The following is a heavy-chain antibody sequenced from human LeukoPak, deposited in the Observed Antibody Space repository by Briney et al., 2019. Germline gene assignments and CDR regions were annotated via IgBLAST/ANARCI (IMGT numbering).Heavy chain of an antibody. CDR3: AKDQTDYSSRWYGGKYGMDV. Sequence: GGSLRLSCAASGLTFSSYAMSWVRQAPGKGLEWVSAITGSGGSTYYADSVKGRFTISRGNSKNTLYLQMNSLRAEDTALYYCAKDQTDYSSRWYGGKYGMDVWGQGTTVTVSS. CDR2: ITGSGGST. J-gene: IGHJ6*02. V-gene: IGHV3-23*01. D-gene: IGHD6-13*01. CDR1: GLTFSSYA.